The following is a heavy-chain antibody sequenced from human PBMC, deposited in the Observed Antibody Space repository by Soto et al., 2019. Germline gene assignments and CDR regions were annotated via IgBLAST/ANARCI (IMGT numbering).Heavy chain of an antibody. D-gene: IGHD2-2*01. CDR2: ISGSDGKT. V-gene: IGHV3-23*01. CDR3: AREDSIIIPAVSAF. Sequence: GGSLRLSCAASGFSFGSYALSWVRQAPGKGLEWVSTISGSDGKTFYADSVKGRFSISRDNAKNSVSLQMSTLRVEDTAVYYCAREDSIIIPAVSAFWGQGTLVTVS. J-gene: IGHJ4*02. CDR1: GFSFGSYA.